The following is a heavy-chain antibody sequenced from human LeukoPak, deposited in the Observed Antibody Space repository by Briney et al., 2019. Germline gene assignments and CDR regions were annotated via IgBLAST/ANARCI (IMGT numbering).Heavy chain of an antibody. CDR3: ARLPPLLWFGELSFYGMDV. D-gene: IGHD3-10*01. V-gene: IGHV4-59*08. CDR1: GGSISSYY. Sequence: SETLSLTCTVSGGSISSYYWSWIRQPPGKGLEWIGYIYYSGSTNYNPSLKSRVTISVDTSKNQFSLKLSSVTAADTAAYYCARLPPLLWFGELSFYGMDVWGQGTTVTVSS. CDR2: IYYSGST. J-gene: IGHJ6*02.